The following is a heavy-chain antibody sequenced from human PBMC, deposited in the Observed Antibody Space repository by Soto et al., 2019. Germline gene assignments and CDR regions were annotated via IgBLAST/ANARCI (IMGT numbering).Heavy chain of an antibody. CDR1: GFDFEDYA. CDR3: TKSLYYYDSSPLDH. D-gene: IGHD3-22*01. Sequence: GGSLRLSCAAAGFDFEDYAMHWVRQVPGKGLEWVSLTNSDGTDSYYADSVKGRFTISRDNAKTTLYLQMDRLRPDDTALYFCTKSLYYYDSSPLDHWGQGTLVTVSS. J-gene: IGHJ4*02. CDR2: TNSDGTDS. V-gene: IGHV3-43D*04.